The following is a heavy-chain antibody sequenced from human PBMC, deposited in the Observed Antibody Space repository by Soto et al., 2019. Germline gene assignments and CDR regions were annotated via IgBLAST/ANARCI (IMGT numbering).Heavy chain of an antibody. CDR2: IIPIFGTA. CDR3: ARVGITGTHYYYYGMDV. CDR1: GGTFSSYA. Sequence: QVQLVQSGAEVKKPGSSVKVSCKASGGTFSSYAISWVRQAPGQGLEWMGGIIPIFGTANYATKFQGRVTITADESTSTAYIELSSLRSEDTAVYYCARVGITGTHYYYYGMDVWGQGTTVTVSS. D-gene: IGHD1-7*01. V-gene: IGHV1-69*01. J-gene: IGHJ6*02.